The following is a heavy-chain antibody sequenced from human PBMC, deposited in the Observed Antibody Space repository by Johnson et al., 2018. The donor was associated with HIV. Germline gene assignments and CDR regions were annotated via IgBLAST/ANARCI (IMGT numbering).Heavy chain of an antibody. D-gene: IGHD3-22*01. V-gene: IGHV3-43D*03. CDR2: IRWDGAIT. Sequence: VQLVESGGVVVQPGGSLRLSCAASGFTFDDYTMHWVRQAPGNGLEWVSLIRWDGAITSYVDSVKGRFTISRDNSRNSLYLQMKSLRVEDTAVYYCARGGLTYYYDSSGYPDAFDIWGQGTLVTVSS. CDR1: GFTFDDYT. J-gene: IGHJ3*02. CDR3: ARGGLTYYYDSSGYPDAFDI.